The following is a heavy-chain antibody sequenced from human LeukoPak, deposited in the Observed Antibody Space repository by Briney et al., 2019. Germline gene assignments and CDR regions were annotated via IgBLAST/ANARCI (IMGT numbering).Heavy chain of an antibody. J-gene: IGHJ4*02. D-gene: IGHD3-22*01. V-gene: IGHV3-11*04. CDR2: ISSSGSTI. CDR1: GFTFSDYY. Sequence: GGSLRLSCAASGFTFSDYYMSWIRQAPGKGLEWVSYISSSGSTIYYADSVKGRFTISRDNAKNSLYPQMNSLRAEDTAVYYCAKDTYYDSSGYLTLFDYWGQGTLVTVSS. CDR3: AKDTYYDSSGYLTLFDY.